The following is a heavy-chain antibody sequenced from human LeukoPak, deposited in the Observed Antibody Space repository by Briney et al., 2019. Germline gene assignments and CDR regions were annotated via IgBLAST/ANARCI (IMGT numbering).Heavy chain of an antibody. CDR3: AKGGWLRQGANDY. V-gene: IGHV3-23*01. CDR2: IGGSGGST. CDR1: GFTFTNFA. J-gene: IGHJ4*02. Sequence: PGGSLRLSCAASGFTFTNFAMTWVRQAPGKGLEWVSGIGGSGGSTYYADSVKGRFTISRDNSKNTVSLQMNTLRAEDTAVYYCAKGGWLRQGANDYWGQGTLVTVYS. D-gene: IGHD5-12*01.